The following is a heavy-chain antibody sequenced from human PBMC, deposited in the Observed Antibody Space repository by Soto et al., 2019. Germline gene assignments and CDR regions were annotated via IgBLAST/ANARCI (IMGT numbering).Heavy chain of an antibody. CDR2: SRNKANSYST. CDR3: ARFSGSYTRGLDY. D-gene: IGHD1-26*01. Sequence: EVQLVESGGGLVQPGGSLRLSCAASGFTFSDHYMDWVRQAPGKGLEWVGRSRNKANSYSTEYAASVKGRFTISRDESKNSLYLQMNSLKPEDTAVYYCARFSGSYTRGLDYWGQGNLVTVSS. CDR1: GFTFSDHY. J-gene: IGHJ4*02. V-gene: IGHV3-72*01.